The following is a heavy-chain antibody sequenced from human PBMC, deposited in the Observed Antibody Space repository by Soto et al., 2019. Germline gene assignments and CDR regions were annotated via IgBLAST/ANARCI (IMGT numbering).Heavy chain of an antibody. CDR3: ASYTVCITSSCVANDAFDI. CDR2: TRYKANSYTT. V-gene: IGHV3-72*01. J-gene: IGHJ3*02. Sequence: EVQLVESGGGLVQPGGSLRLSCAASGFTFSDHYMDWVRQAPGKGLEWDGRTRYKANSYTTEYAASVKGRFTISRDDSRNALYLQMNSLKTVHTAVYFCASYTVCITSSCVANDAFDIWGQGTMVTVSS. D-gene: IGHD2-2*01. CDR1: GFTFSDHY.